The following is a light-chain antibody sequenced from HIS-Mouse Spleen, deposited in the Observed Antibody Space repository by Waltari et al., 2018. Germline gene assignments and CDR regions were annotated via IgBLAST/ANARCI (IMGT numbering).Light chain of an antibody. CDR2: AAS. J-gene: IGKJ1*01. Sequence: TQAPSFLSASVGDRVTTTWRGRKGISSYLAWYQQKPGKAPKLLIYAASTLQSGVPSRFSGSGSLSSFPLPLRVLQPAHFAPYCCRQLNSHPPTFGQGTKVEIK. CDR1: KGISSY. V-gene: IGKV1-9*01. CDR3: RQLNSHPPT.